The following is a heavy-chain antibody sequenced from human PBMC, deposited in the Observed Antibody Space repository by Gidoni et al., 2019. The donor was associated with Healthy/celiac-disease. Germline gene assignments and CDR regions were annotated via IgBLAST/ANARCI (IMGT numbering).Heavy chain of an antibody. CDR2: IRSKANSYAT. D-gene: IGHD4-17*01. Sequence: EVQLVESGGGLVQPGGSLKLSCAASGFTFSGSAMHWVRQASGKGLEGVGRIRSKANSYATAYAASVKGRFTISRDDSKNTAYLQMNSLKTEDTAVYYCTRLHDYGDYLVDYWGQGTLVTVSS. J-gene: IGHJ4*02. CDR1: GFTFSGSA. V-gene: IGHV3-73*02. CDR3: TRLHDYGDYLVDY.